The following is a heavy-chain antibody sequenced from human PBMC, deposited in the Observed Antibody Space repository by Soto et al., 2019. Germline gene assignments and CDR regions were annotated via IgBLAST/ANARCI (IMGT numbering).Heavy chain of an antibody. V-gene: IGHV3-23*01. CDR1: ECAVSGGR. CDR2: ISGSGGST. CDR3: TEQWLFHWFDP. D-gene: IGHD3-22*01. Sequence: PWGSVRHSVASAECAVSGGRMIWVRQAPGKGLEWVSAISGSGGSTYYADSVKGRFTISRDNSKNTLYLQMNSLRAEDTAVYYRTEQWLFHWFDPWGQGTLVPVSS. J-gene: IGHJ5*02.